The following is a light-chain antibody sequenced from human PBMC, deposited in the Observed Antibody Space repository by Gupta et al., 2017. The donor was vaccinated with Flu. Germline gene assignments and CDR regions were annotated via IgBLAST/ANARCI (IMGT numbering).Light chain of an antibody. V-gene: IGKV3-20*01. J-gene: IGKJ1*01. Sequence: GTLSLSPGERATLSCRASQSVTGNCLAWFQQKPGQAPRLLIYGASSRATGIPGRFSGSGSGTDFTLTISRLEPEDFAVYYCQQDGTSPWTFGQGAKVEIK. CDR3: QQDGTSPWT. CDR1: QSVTGNC. CDR2: GAS.